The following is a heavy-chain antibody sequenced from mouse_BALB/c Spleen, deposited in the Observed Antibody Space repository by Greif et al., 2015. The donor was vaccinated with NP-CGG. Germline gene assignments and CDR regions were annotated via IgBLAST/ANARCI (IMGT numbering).Heavy chain of an antibody. D-gene: IGHD2-10*02. J-gene: IGHJ4*01. CDR2: INPSTGYT. Sequence: VQLQQSGAELAKPGASVKMSCKASGYTFTSYWMHWVKQRPGQGLQWIGYINPSTGYTEYNQKFKDKATLTADKSSSTAYMQLSSLTSEDSAVYYCARTEYGNNYAMDYWGQGTSVTVSS. V-gene: IGHV1-7*01. CDR3: ARTEYGNNYAMDY. CDR1: GYTFTSYW.